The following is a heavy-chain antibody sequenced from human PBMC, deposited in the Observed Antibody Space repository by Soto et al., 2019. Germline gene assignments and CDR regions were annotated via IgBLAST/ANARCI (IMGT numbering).Heavy chain of an antibody. CDR1: GLTFSTYA. Sequence: GWSLRLFCAASGLTFSTYAMSWVRQAPGKGLEWVSHISNSGRSTKYAGSVKGRFTISRDNSKNTLYLQMNSLRAEDTAIYYCAKDALAYYDFWSWGQGTMVTVSS. V-gene: IGHV3-23*01. CDR3: AKDALAYYDFWS. D-gene: IGHD3-3*01. J-gene: IGHJ4*02. CDR2: ISNSGRST.